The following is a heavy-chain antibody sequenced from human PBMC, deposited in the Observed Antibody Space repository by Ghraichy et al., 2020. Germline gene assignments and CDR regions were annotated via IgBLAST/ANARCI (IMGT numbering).Heavy chain of an antibody. CDR1: GFILSTYA. V-gene: IGHV3-23*01. CDR3: AKLSIGSSGTEVSYFDF. CDR2: ISNIGSDT. Sequence: GGSLRLSCAASGFILSTYAMGWVRQAPGKGLEWVSTISNIGSDTYSADSVKGRFTISRDNSKNTLYVQMNSLRADDTAVYYCAKLSIGSSGTEVSYFDFWGRGTLVTVSS. D-gene: IGHD6-13*01. J-gene: IGHJ4*02.